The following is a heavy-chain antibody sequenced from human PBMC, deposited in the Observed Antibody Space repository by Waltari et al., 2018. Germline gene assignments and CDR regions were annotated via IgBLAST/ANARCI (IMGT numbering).Heavy chain of an antibody. CDR2: SIPSLGTA. CDR3: ARDYVVVVAAKGYYYGMDV. Sequence: QVQLVQSGAEVKKPGSSVKVSCKASGGTFSSYAISWVRQAPGQGLGWRGGSIPSLGTANYAQKFQGRVTITADESTSTAYMELSSLRSEDTAVYYCARDYVVVVAAKGYYYGMDVWGQGTTVTVSS. V-gene: IGHV1-69*01. D-gene: IGHD2-15*01. J-gene: IGHJ6*02. CDR1: GGTFSSYA.